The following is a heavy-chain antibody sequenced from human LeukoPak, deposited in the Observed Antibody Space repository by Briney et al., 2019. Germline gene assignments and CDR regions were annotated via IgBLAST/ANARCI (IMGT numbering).Heavy chain of an antibody. Sequence: PPGGSLRLSCAASGFTFSSYGMSWVRQAPGKGLEWVSAISGSGGSTYYADSVKGRFTISRDNSKNTLYLQMNSLTTEDTAVYYCARGMATIKDAFDIWGQGTMVTVSS. J-gene: IGHJ3*02. CDR1: GFTFSSYG. CDR2: ISGSGGST. D-gene: IGHD5-24*01. CDR3: ARGMATIKDAFDI. V-gene: IGHV3-23*01.